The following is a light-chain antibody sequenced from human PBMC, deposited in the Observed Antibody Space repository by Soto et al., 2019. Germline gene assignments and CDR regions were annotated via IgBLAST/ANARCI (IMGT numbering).Light chain of an antibody. CDR1: STDVGGYNY. J-gene: IGLJ1*01. CDR2: DVS. Sequence: QSALTQPASVSGSPGQSITISCTGTSTDVGGYNYVSWYQQHPGKAPKLMISDVSNRPSGVSIRISGSKSGNTASLTISGLQAEDEADYYCNSYSSSTTLYLFGTGTKLTVL. CDR3: NSYSSSTTLYL. V-gene: IGLV2-14*01.